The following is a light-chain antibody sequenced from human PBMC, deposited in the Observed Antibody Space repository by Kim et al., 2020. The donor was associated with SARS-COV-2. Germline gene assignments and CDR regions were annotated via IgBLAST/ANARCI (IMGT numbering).Light chain of an antibody. CDR1: SSNIGGNT. V-gene: IGLV1-44*01. CDR2: SDN. CDR3: ATWDDSLNVGV. J-gene: IGLJ2*01. Sequence: GQRVTIPGSGSSSNIGGNTVNWYHQRPGTAHKLLIYSDNKRPSGVPDRFSGSKSGTAASLAISALQSEDEADYYCATWDDSLNVGVFGGGTQLTVL.